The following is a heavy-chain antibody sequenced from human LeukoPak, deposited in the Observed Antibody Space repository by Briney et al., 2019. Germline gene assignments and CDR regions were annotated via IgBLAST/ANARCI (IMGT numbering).Heavy chain of an antibody. CDR2: INPSGGST. J-gene: IGHJ3*02. V-gene: IGHV1-46*01. CDR1: GYTFTSYY. D-gene: IGHD4-23*01. Sequence: GASVTVSCKASGYTFTSYYMHWVRQAPGQGLEWMGIINPSGGSTSYAQKFQGRVTMTRDTSTSTVYMELSSLRSEDTAVYYCARDEYGGNSGDAFDIWGQGTMVTVSS. CDR3: ARDEYGGNSGDAFDI.